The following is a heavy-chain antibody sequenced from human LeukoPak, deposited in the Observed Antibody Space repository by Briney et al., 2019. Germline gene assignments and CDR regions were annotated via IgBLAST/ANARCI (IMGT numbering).Heavy chain of an antibody. CDR1: GGTFSSYA. CDR2: IIPIFGTA. V-gene: IGHV1-69*05. Sequence: SVKVSCKASGGTFSSYAISWVRQAPGQGLEWMGAIIPIFGTANYAQKFQGRVTITTDESTSTAYMELSSLRSEDTAVYYCARNLQSDLLRFLEWDNWFDPWGQGTLVTVSS. D-gene: IGHD3-3*01. J-gene: IGHJ5*02. CDR3: ARNLQSDLLRFLEWDNWFDP.